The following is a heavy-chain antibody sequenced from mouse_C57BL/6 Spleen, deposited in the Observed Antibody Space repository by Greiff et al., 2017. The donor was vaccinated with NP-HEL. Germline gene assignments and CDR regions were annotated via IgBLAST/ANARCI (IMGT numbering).Heavy chain of an antibody. CDR2: IDPSDSYT. Sequence: QVQLQQPGAELVMPGASVKLSCKASGYTFTSYWMHWVKQRPGQGLEWIGEIDPSDSYTNYNQKFKGKSTLTVDKSSSTAYMQLSSLTSEASAVYYNARRDGYYDYWGQGTTLTVSS. J-gene: IGHJ2*01. D-gene: IGHD2-3*01. V-gene: IGHV1-69*01. CDR1: GYTFTSYW. CDR3: ARRDGYYDY.